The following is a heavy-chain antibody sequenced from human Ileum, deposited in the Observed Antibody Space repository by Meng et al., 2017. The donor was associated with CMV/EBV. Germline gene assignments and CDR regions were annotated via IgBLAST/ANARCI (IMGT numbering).Heavy chain of an antibody. CDR2: ISGSGANS. CDR1: GLTFNSYS. D-gene: IGHD3-3*02. CDR3: AKETGTPPGAFLDY. Sequence: GESLKISCVASGLTFNSYSMGWVRQAPGKGLEWVAAISGSGANSYYAESVKGRATISRDNSKNTLYLQMNSLRAEGTAVYYCAKETGTPPGAFLDYWGQGTLVTVSS. V-gene: IGHV3-23*01. J-gene: IGHJ4*02.